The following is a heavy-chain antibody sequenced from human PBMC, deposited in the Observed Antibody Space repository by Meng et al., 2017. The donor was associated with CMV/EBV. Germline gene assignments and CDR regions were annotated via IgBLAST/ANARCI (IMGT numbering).Heavy chain of an antibody. V-gene: IGHV3-74*01. Sequence: GESLKISCAASGFTFSNAWMSWVRQAPGKGLVWVSRINSDGSSTSYADSVKGRFTISRDNAKNTLYLQMNSLRAEDTAVYYCARDYYYYGMDVWGQGTTVTVSS. CDR1: GFTFSNAW. J-gene: IGHJ6*02. CDR3: ARDYYYYGMDV. CDR2: INSDGSST.